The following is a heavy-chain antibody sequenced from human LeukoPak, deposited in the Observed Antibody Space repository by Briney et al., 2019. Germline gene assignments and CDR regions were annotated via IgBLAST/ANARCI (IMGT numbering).Heavy chain of an antibody. V-gene: IGHV3-23*01. CDR3: VRDWHTAFFN. CDR1: GFTFSNYA. Sequence: GGSLRLSCAASGFTFSNYAMSWVRQAPGKGLEWVSVISGSGGATYYADSVKGRSTISRDNSKNTLYLQMTSLKTEDTAVYYCVRDWHTAFFNWGQGALVTVSS. J-gene: IGHJ4*02. CDR2: ISGSGGAT. D-gene: IGHD5-18*01.